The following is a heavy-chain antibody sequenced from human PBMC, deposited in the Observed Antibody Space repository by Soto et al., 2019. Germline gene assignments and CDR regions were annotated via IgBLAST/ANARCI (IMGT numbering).Heavy chain of an antibody. V-gene: IGHV3-23*01. CDR2: ILGSGGST. CDR1: GFTFSSYA. CDR3: ATEPYGSGNDY. Sequence: GGSLRLSCAASGFTFSSYAMSWVRQAPGKGLEWVSVILGSGGSTHYADSVKGRFTISRDNSKNTLYLLMNSLRAEDTAVYYCATEPYGSGNDYWGQGVLVTVSS. D-gene: IGHD3-10*01. J-gene: IGHJ4*02.